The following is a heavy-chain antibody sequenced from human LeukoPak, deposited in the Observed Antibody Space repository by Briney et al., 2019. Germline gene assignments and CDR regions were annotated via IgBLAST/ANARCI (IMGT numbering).Heavy chain of an antibody. D-gene: IGHD3-22*01. J-gene: IGHJ4*02. CDR3: ARGAPSDSSGYRDPSFDY. V-gene: IGHV4-59*01. Sequence: SETLSLTCTVSGGSISTYYWTCIRQPPGKGLEWIGYIYYSGSANYSPSRERRVTISVAMSKNQFSLNLPSVTAAATAVYYCARGAPSDSSGYRDPSFDYWGQGTLVTVSS. CDR1: GGSISTYY. CDR2: IYYSGSA.